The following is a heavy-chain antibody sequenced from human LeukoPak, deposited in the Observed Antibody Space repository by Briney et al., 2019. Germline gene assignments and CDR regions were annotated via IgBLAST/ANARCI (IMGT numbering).Heavy chain of an antibody. D-gene: IGHD4-23*01. J-gene: IGHJ4*02. CDR3: ARGRPHGNDY. Sequence: GGSLRLSCAASGFNVNSNYMNWVRQAPGKGLEWVSAIYSGGSTYYADSVKGRFTISRDNSKNTLYLQMNSLRTEDTAVYYCARGRPHGNDYWGQGTLVTVSS. V-gene: IGHV3-53*01. CDR2: IYSGGST. CDR1: GFNVNSNY.